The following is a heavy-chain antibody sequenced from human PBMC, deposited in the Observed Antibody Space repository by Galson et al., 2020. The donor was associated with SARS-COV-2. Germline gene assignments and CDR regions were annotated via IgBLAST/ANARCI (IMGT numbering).Heavy chain of an antibody. D-gene: IGHD2-15*01. Sequence: GGSLRLSCAASGFTFSSYGMHWVRQAPGKGLEWVAVISYDGSNKYYADSVKGRFTISRDNSKNTLYLQMNSLRAEDTAVYYCAREPPLRYDAFDIWGQGTMVTVSS. CDR2: ISYDGSNK. CDR1: GFTFSSYG. J-gene: IGHJ3*02. V-gene: IGHV3-30*03. CDR3: AREPPLRYDAFDI.